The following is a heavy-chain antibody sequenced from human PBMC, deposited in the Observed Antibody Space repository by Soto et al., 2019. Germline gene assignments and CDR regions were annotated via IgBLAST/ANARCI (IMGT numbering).Heavy chain of an antibody. V-gene: IGHV1-18*04. CDR1: GYTFTSYG. Sequence: ASVKVSCKASGYTFTSYGISWVRQAPGQGLAWMGWISAYNGNTNYAQKLQGRVTMTTDTSTSTAYMELRSLRSDDTAVYYCARSPPLGSSGWYGAYDIWGQGTMVTVSS. CDR3: ARSPPLGSSGWYGAYDI. CDR2: ISAYNGNT. J-gene: IGHJ3*02. D-gene: IGHD6-19*01.